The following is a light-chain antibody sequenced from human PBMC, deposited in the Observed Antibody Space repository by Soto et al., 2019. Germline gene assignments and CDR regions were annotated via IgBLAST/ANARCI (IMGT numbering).Light chain of an antibody. V-gene: IGKV1-39*01. CDR2: AAS. CDR1: QSISSY. CDR3: QQSYSTLSIT. J-gene: IGKJ5*01. Sequence: IQMTQSPSSLSASVGDRVTITCRASQSISSYLNWYQQKPXKAPKLLXXAASSLQSGVPSRFSGSGSGTDFTLTISSLQPDDFANHYCQQSYSTLSITFGQGTRLEIK.